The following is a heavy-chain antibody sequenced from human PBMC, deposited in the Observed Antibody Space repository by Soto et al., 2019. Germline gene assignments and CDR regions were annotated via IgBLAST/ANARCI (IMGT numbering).Heavy chain of an antibody. J-gene: IGHJ5*02. CDR1: GGSFSGYY. V-gene: IGHV4-34*01. D-gene: IGHD3-3*01. Sequence: PSETLSLTCAVYGGSFSGYYWSWIRQPPGKGLEWIGEINHSGSTNYNPSLKSRVTISVDTSKNQFSLKLSSVTAADTAVYYCARGGKITIFGVVSPTRNWFDPWGQGTLVTVSS. CDR3: ARGGKITIFGVVSPTRNWFDP. CDR2: INHSGST.